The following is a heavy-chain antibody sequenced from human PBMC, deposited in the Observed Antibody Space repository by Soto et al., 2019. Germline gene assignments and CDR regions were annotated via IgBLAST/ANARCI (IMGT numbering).Heavy chain of an antibody. D-gene: IGHD2-15*01. V-gene: IGHV4-34*01. CDR2: INHSGST. Sequence: PSETLSLTCAVYGGSFSGYYWSWIRQPPGKGLEWIGEINHSGSTNYNPSLKSRVTISVDTSKNQFSLKLSSVTAADTAVYYCARGASIGDIVVVVAALGNWFDPWGQGTLVTVSS. CDR3: ARGASIGDIVVVVAALGNWFDP. J-gene: IGHJ5*02. CDR1: GGSFSGYY.